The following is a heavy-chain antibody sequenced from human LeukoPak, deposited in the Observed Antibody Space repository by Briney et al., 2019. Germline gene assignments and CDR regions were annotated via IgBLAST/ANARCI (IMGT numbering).Heavy chain of an antibody. Sequence: PGGSLRLSCAASGFTFSSYSMNWVRQAPGKGLEWVSSISSSGSTIYYADSVKGRFTISRDNAKNSLYLQMNSLRAEDTAVYYCAKDTVKVTTIRRVPHYMDVWGKGTTVTISS. V-gene: IGHV3-48*04. CDR2: ISSSGSTI. D-gene: IGHD5-12*01. CDR3: AKDTVKVTTIRRVPHYMDV. CDR1: GFTFSSYS. J-gene: IGHJ6*03.